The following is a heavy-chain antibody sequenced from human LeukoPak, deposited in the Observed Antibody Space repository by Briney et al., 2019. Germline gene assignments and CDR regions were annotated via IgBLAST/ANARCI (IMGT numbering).Heavy chain of an antibody. D-gene: IGHD5-18*01. Sequence: SETLSLTCTVSGGSISSSSYYRGWIRQPPGKGLEWIGYMSYSGSTYYNPSLKSRVTISVDTSANQFSLKLSSVTAADTAVYYCARHIHNYGMDVWGQGTTVTVSS. CDR2: MSYSGST. CDR1: GGSISSSSYY. J-gene: IGHJ6*02. CDR3: ARHIHNYGMDV. V-gene: IGHV4-39*01.